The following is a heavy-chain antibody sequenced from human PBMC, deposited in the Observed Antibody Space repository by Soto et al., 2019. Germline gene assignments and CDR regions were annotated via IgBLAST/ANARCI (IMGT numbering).Heavy chain of an antibody. CDR3: AKGSGYDYTYYYHCYMDV. V-gene: IGHV3-23*01. CDR2: ISGAGGST. D-gene: IGHD5-12*01. CDR1: GFTFINYA. Sequence: EVQLLESGGGLVQPGGSLRLSCAASGFTFINYAMSWVHQAPGKGLEWVSSISGAGGSTYYADSVKGRFTISRDNSKNTLYLQVNSLRADDTAVYYCAKGSGYDYTYYYHCYMDVWGKGTTVTVSS. J-gene: IGHJ6*03.